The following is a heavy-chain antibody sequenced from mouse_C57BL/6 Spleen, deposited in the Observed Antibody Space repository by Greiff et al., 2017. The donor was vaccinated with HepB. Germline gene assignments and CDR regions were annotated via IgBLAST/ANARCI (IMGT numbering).Heavy chain of an antibody. V-gene: IGHV1-18*01. CDR2: INPNNGGT. CDR1: GYTFTDYN. J-gene: IGHJ2*01. Sequence: EVQLQQSGPELVKPGASVKIPCKASGYTFTDYNMDWVKQSHGKSLEWIGDINPNNGGTIYNQKFKGKATLTVDKSSSTAYMELRSLTSEDTAVYYCARVVYALDYWGQGTTLTVSS. D-gene: IGHD1-1*02. CDR3: ARVVYALDY.